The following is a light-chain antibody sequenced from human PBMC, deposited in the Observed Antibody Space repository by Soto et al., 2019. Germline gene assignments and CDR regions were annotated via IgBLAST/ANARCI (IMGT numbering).Light chain of an antibody. CDR2: AAF. CDR1: QGISGY. J-gene: IGKJ4*01. Sequence: DIQLTQSPSFLSASVEDRVTITCRASQGISGYLAWYQLKAGKAPNLLIYAAFTLESGVPSRFSGSGSGTEFTLTISSLQPEDFATYYCQQLKSYPPTFGGGTKLEIK. CDR3: QQLKSYPPT. V-gene: IGKV1-9*01.